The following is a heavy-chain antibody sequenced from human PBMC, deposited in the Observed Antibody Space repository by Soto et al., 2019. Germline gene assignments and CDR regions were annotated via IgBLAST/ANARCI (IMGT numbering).Heavy chain of an antibody. Sequence: EVQLVESGGGLIQPGGSLRLSCAASGFTVSSNSMSWVRQAPGKGLEWVSVIYSGGSTYYADSVKGRFTISRDNSKNTLYLQMNSPRAEDTAVYYCARDRVESGYPEYFQHWGQGTLVTVSS. J-gene: IGHJ1*01. CDR3: ARDRVESGYPEYFQH. D-gene: IGHD3-22*01. CDR1: GFTVSSNS. CDR2: IYSGGST. V-gene: IGHV3-53*01.